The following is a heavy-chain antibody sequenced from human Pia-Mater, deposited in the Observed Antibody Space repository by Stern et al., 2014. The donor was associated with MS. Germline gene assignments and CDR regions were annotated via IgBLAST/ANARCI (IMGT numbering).Heavy chain of an antibody. CDR1: GGSISSSSYY. CDR2: IYYSGST. D-gene: IGHD3-16*02. CDR3: ARHGDSFWFDP. J-gene: IGHJ5*02. V-gene: IGHV4-39*01. Sequence: QVQLQESGPGLVKPSETLSLTCTVSGGSISSSSYYWGWIRQPPGKGLEWIGSIYYSGSTYYNPSLKSRVTISVDTSKNQFSLKLSSVTAADTAVYYCARHGDSFWFDPWGQGTLVTVSS.